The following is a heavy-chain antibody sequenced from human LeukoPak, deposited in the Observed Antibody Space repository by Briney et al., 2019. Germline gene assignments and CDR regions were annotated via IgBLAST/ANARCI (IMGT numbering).Heavy chain of an antibody. Sequence: GGSLRLSCTASGFIFSSYSMNWVRQAPGQGLERVSYISSSSSNIYYADSVKRRFTISRDNAKNSLYLQINSLRAEDTAVYYCARGVVGATSPNFDYWGQGTLVTVSS. D-gene: IGHD1-26*01. CDR1: GFIFSSYS. CDR3: ARGVVGATSPNFDY. J-gene: IGHJ4*02. CDR2: ISSSSSNI. V-gene: IGHV3-48*01.